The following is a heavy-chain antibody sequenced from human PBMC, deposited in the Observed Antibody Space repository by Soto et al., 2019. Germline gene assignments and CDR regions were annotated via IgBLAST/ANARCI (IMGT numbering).Heavy chain of an antibody. CDR3: ARGVPGDFYYMDV. D-gene: IGHD3-10*02. J-gene: IGHJ6*03. CDR2: INHSGSN. CDR1: GGSFSGYF. Sequence: QVQLQQWGAGLLKPSETLSLTCAVYGGSFSGYFWTWIRQPPGKGLEWIGEINHSGSNNYNPSVKSRVIISVDTGQNQFSLRLSSGPAADTAVYFCARGVPGDFYYMDVWGKGNTVTVSS. V-gene: IGHV4-34*01.